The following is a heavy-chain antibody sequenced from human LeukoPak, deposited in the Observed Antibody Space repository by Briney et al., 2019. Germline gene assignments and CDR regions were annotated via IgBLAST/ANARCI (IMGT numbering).Heavy chain of an antibody. CDR1: GYTFTGYY. J-gene: IGHJ4*02. CDR2: INPNSGGT. Sequence: ASVKVSCKASGYTFTGYYMHWVRQAPGQGFEWMGWINPNSGGTNYAQKFQGRVTMTRDTSISTAYMELSRLRSDDTAVYYCARAAVPAAHPYFDYWGQGTLVTVSS. CDR3: ARAAVPAAHPYFDY. V-gene: IGHV1-2*02. D-gene: IGHD2-2*01.